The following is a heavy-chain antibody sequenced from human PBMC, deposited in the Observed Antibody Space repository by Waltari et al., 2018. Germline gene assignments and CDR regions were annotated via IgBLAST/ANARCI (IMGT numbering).Heavy chain of an antibody. D-gene: IGHD6-19*01. V-gene: IGHV3-30*18. J-gene: IGHJ4*02. CDR3: AKDGAILAVAGPLDY. CDR1: GFTFSSYG. CDR2: ISYEGRKK. Sequence: QVQLVESGGGVVQPGRSLRLSCAASGFTFSSYGMHWVRQAPGKGGEGGSGISYEGRKKYYAYSVKGGFTISRDNSKNTLYLQMNSLRAEDTAVYYWAKDGAILAVAGPLDYWGQGTLVTVSS.